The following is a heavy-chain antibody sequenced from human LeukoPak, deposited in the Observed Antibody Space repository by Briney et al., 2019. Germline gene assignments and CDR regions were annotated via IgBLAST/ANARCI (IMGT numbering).Heavy chain of an antibody. CDR2: IDHSGSP. D-gene: IGHD1-26*01. J-gene: IGHJ6*02. Sequence: SETLSLTCAVYGGTFRGYYWNWIRQPPGKGLEWIGEIDHSGSPNYNPSLKSRVTISVDTSKIHFSLKLASVTAADTAEYYCAKGRLGTYYRGGSFYYGMDVWGQGTTVIVSS. CDR1: GGTFRGYY. V-gene: IGHV4-34*01. CDR3: AKGRLGTYYRGGSFYYGMDV.